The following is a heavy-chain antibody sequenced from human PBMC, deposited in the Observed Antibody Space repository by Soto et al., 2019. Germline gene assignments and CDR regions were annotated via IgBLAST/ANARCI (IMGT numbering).Heavy chain of an antibody. CDR1: GFTFSSYG. CDR2: IWYDGSNK. J-gene: IGHJ6*02. Sequence: QVQLVESGGGVVQPGRSLRLSCAASGFTFSSYGMHWVRQAPGKGLEWVAVIWYDGSNKYYADSVKGRFTISRDNSKNTLYLQMNSLRAEDTAVYYCAREGLGGTIVYGMDVWGQGTTVTVSS. CDR3: AREGLGGTIVYGMDV. V-gene: IGHV3-33*01. D-gene: IGHD3-16*01.